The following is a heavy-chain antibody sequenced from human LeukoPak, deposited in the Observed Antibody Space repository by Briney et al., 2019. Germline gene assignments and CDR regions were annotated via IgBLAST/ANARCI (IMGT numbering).Heavy chain of an antibody. CDR1: EFTFDGYG. Sequence: PGGSLRLSCAASEFTFDGYGMYWVRQAPGKGLEWVSGITWNSDDMAYADSVKGRFTISRDNAKNCLYLQMNSLRVEDTALYYCTKVTDWRTGFDYWGQGTLVTVSS. D-gene: IGHD3-9*01. CDR2: ITWNSDDM. CDR3: TKVTDWRTGFDY. V-gene: IGHV3-9*01. J-gene: IGHJ4*02.